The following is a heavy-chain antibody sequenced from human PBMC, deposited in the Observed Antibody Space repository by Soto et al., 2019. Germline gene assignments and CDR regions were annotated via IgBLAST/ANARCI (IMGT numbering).Heavy chain of an antibody. CDR3: AHSWSDILTGAQAFDY. Sequence: QITLKESGPTLVKPTQTLTLTCTFSGFSLSTSGVGVGWIRQPPGKALEWLALIYWDDDKRYSPSLKSRLTISKDTSKNQVVLTMTNMDPVDTATYYCAHSWSDILTGAQAFDYWGQGTLVTVSS. CDR1: GFSLSTSGVG. CDR2: IYWDDDK. V-gene: IGHV2-5*02. D-gene: IGHD3-9*01. J-gene: IGHJ4*02.